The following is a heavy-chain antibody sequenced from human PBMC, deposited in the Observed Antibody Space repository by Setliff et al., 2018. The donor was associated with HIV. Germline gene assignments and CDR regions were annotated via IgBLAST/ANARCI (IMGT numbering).Heavy chain of an antibody. CDR2: INHNGGT. CDR1: GGSFTSYY. CDR3: ARQQHSSDLKIWNY. V-gene: IGHV4-34*01. Sequence: PSETLSLTCAVYGGSFTSYYWTWIRQAPGKDLEWIGEINHNGGTNYNPSLKSRVAISVDTSKNQFYLKLSSVTAADTAVYYCARQQHSSDLKIWNYWGQGTLVTVSS. D-gene: IGHD6-13*01. J-gene: IGHJ4*02.